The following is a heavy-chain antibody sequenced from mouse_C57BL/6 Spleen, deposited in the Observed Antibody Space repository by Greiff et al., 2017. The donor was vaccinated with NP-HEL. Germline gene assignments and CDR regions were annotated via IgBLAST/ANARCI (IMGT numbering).Heavy chain of an antibody. Sequence: QVQLQQPGAELVMPGASVKLSCKASGYTFTRYWMHWVKPRPGHGLEWIGEIDPSDSYTNYNQKFKGKSTLTVDKSSSTAYMQLSSLTSEDSAVYYCARSYYGYGFAYWGQGTLVTVSA. V-gene: IGHV1-69*01. D-gene: IGHD2-2*01. CDR3: ARSYYGYGFAY. J-gene: IGHJ3*01. CDR2: IDPSDSYT. CDR1: GYTFTRYW.